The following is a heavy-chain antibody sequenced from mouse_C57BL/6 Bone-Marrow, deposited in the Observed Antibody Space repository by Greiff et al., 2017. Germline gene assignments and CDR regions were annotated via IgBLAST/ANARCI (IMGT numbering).Heavy chain of an antibody. D-gene: IGHD1-1*01. CDR3: GTTVVDYAMDY. J-gene: IGHJ4*01. Sequence: EVHLVESGEGLVKPGGSLKLSCAASGFTFSSYAMSWVRQTPEKRLEWVAYISSGGDYIYYADTVKGRFTISRDNARNTLYLQMSSLKSEDTAMYYSGTTVVDYAMDYWGQGTSVTVSS. CDR2: ISSGGDYI. V-gene: IGHV5-9-1*02. CDR1: GFTFSSYA.